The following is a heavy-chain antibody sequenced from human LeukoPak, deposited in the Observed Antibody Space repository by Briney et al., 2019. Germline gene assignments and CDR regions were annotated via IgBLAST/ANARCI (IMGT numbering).Heavy chain of an antibody. J-gene: IGHJ6*03. V-gene: IGHV4-39*01. CDR2: IYYSGST. CDR3: ARLWLYYYMDV. D-gene: IGHD5-12*01. Sequence: SETLSLTCTVSGGSISSSSYYWGWIRQPPGKGLEWIGSIYYSGSTYYNPSLKSRVTISVDTSKNQFSLKLSSVTAADTAVYYCARLWLYYYMDVWGKGTTVTISS. CDR1: GGSISSSSYY.